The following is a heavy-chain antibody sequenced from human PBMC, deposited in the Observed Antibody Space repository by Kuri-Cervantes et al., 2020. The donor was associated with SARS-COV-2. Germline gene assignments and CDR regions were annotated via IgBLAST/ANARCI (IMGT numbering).Heavy chain of an antibody. D-gene: IGHD4-17*01. Sequence: GGSLRLSCQASGYRFTSFWIGWVRQMPGKGLEWMGIIFPGDSDVRYSPSFEGQVTISADRSSNTAYLQWSSLKASDTAMYYCARRAYGERVDYYYMDVWGKGTTVTVSS. CDR3: ARRAYGERVDYYYMDV. CDR1: GYRFTSFW. CDR2: IFPGDSDV. V-gene: IGHV5-51*01. J-gene: IGHJ6*03.